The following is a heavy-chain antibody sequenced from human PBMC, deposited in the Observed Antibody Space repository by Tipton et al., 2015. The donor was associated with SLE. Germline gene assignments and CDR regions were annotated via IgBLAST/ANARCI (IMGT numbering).Heavy chain of an antibody. Sequence: TLSLTCTVSGGSIGSHCWNWIRQPPGKGLEWMGCVYYSGYTNYHPSLKSRLTISVDTSKHRFSLQLTSVTAADTAVYYFATRTANSGDSHWFCDLWGRGPLVAVSS. CDR2: VYYSGYT. CDR3: ATRTANSGDSHWFCDL. J-gene: IGHJ2*01. D-gene: IGHD4-17*01. V-gene: IGHV4-59*11. CDR1: GGSIGSHC.